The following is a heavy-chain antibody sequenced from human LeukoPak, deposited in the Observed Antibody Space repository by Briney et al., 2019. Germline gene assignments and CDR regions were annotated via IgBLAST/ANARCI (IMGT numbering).Heavy chain of an antibody. Sequence: GGSLRLSCAASGFTFSAYGMHWVRQAPGKGLEWVAIISYDGINKYYPDSVKGRFTISRDNSKNTLYLQMNSPRAEDTAVYYCAKDTRDDHHSDYWGQGTLVTVSS. CDR2: ISYDGINK. CDR1: GFTFSAYG. CDR3: AKDTRDDHHSDY. D-gene: IGHD1-14*01. V-gene: IGHV3-30*18. J-gene: IGHJ4*02.